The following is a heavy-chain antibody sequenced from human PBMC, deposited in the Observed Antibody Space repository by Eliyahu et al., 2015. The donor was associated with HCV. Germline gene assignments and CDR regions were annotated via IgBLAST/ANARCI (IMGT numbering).Heavy chain of an antibody. CDR1: GFTXSXYX. CDR3: ARAPIWSSSWYGASDY. CDR2: XSSSXSAI. D-gene: IGHD6-13*01. J-gene: IGHJ4*02. V-gene: IGHV3-48*02. Sequence: EVQLVESGGGLVQPGGSLGLSCAASGFTXSXYXMHWVRQVPGKGLGWXSYXSSSXSAIYYADSVKGRFTISRDNPKNSLYLQMNTLRDEDTAVYYCARAPIWSSSWYGASDYWGQGTLVTVSS.